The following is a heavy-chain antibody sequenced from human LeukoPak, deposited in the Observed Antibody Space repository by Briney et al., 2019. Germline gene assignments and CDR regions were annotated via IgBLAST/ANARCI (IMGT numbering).Heavy chain of an antibody. CDR3: ARLSKGRYFDYVFDY. V-gene: IGHV4-39*01. D-gene: IGHD3-9*01. CDR1: GGSVSIGNYF. CDR2: INYIGST. Sequence: ETLSLTCSVSGGSVSIGNYFWGWIRQPPGKGLEWIGNINYIGSTAYNPSLKSRATMSVDTSKNQFSLKMTSVTAADTAVYYCARLSKGRYFDYVFDYWGQGTLVTVSS. J-gene: IGHJ4*02.